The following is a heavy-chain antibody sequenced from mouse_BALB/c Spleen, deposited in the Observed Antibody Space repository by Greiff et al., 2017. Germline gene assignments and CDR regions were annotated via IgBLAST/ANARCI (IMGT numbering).Heavy chain of an antibody. CDR2: IDPENGNT. D-gene: IGHD1-1*01. CDR1: GFNIKDYY. Sequence: VQLKESGAELVRPGALVKLSCKASGFNIKDYYMHWVKQRPEQGLEWIGWIDPENGNTIYDPKFQGKASITADTSSNTAYLQLSSLTSEDTAVYYCASTTVALDYWGQGTTLTVSS. CDR3: ASTTVALDY. J-gene: IGHJ2*01. V-gene: IGHV14-1*02.